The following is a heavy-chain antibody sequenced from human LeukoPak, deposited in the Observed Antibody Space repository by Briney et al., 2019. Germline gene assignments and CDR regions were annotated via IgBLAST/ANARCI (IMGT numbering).Heavy chain of an antibody. J-gene: IGHJ4*02. CDR1: GFSLSTSGVR. CDR2: IYWDDDK. Sequence: SGPTLVNPTQTLTLTCTFSGFSLSTSGVRVGWIRQPPGKALEWLALIYWDDDKRYSPSLKSRLTINKDTSKNQVLLTMTNMDPVDTATYYCAHRRGLLDSSGYYYDYWGQGTLVTVSS. D-gene: IGHD3-22*01. V-gene: IGHV2-5*02. CDR3: AHRRGLLDSSGYYYDY.